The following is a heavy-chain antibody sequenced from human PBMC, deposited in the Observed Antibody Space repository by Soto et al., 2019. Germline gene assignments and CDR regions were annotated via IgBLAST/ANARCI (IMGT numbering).Heavy chain of an antibody. CDR2: IYYSGST. J-gene: IGHJ6*02. CDR1: GGSISSYY. V-gene: IGHV4-59*01. CDR3: ARDHYCSGGSCHGGSYYYYGMDV. Sequence: SETLSLTCTVSGGSISSYYWSWIRQPPGKGLEWIGYIYYSGSTNYNPSLKSRVTISVDTSKNQFSLKLSSVTAADTAVYYCARDHYCSGGSCHGGSYYYYGMDVWGQGTTVTVS. D-gene: IGHD2-15*01.